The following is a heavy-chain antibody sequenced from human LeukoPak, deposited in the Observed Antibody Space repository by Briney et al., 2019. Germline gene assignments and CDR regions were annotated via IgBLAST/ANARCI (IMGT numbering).Heavy chain of an antibody. CDR3: ARGERTGDRDRSAFDI. D-gene: IGHD7-27*01. Sequence: GASVNVSCKASGYTFTGYYMHWVRQAPGQGLEWMGRINPNSGGTNYAQKLQGRATMTSDTHISTANMDLSRLRSDDTAGYYCARGERTGDRDRSAFDIWGQGTKVT. V-gene: IGHV1-2*06. CDR1: GYTFTGYY. J-gene: IGHJ3*02. CDR2: INPNSGGT.